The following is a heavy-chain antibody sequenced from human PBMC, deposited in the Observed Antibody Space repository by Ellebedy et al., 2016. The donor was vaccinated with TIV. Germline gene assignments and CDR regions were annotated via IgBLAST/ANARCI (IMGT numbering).Heavy chain of an antibody. CDR1: GDSISSSSDY. V-gene: IGHV4-39*01. Sequence: GSLRLSXTVSGDSISSSSDYWVWIRQPPGKGPEWIGTIINRDRTDYNPSLKSRVFILVDASKNQFFLKLTSVTAADTAVYYCATFNQYYTYLGVWGKGTTVIVSS. CDR3: ATFNQYYTYLGV. CDR2: IINRDRT. J-gene: IGHJ6*03. D-gene: IGHD1-14*01.